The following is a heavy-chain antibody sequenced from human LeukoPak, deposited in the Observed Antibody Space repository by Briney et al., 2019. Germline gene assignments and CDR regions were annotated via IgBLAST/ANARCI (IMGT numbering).Heavy chain of an antibody. Sequence: GASVTVSCKASGYTFTGYYMHWVRQAPGQGREWMGWINPNSGGTNYAQKFQGRVTMTRETSISTAYMELGRLRSDDTAVYYCARESYYESSGYPDWFDPWGQGSLVTVSS. J-gene: IGHJ5*02. CDR1: GYTFTGYY. CDR3: ARESYYESSGYPDWFDP. V-gene: IGHV1-2*02. CDR2: INPNSGGT. D-gene: IGHD3-22*01.